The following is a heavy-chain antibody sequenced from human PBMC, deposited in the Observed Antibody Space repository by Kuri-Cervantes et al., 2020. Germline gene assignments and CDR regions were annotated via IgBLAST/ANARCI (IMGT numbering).Heavy chain of an antibody. CDR1: GYTFTTYE. D-gene: IGHD3-10*01. J-gene: IGHJ6*02. Sequence: ASVKVSCKTSGYTFTTYEINWVRQATGQGLEWMGWMNPNSANTGYAQKFQGRVTMTRNTSISTAYMELSSLRSEDTAVDYCARDSVGSGIKGGYYYYYYGMDVWGQGTTVTVSS. CDR3: ARDSVGSGIKGGYYYYYYGMDV. V-gene: IGHV1-8*01. CDR2: MNPNSANT.